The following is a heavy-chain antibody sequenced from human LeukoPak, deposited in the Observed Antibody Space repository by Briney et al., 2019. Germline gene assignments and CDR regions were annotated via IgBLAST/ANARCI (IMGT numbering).Heavy chain of an antibody. V-gene: IGHV3-23*01. CDR1: GFSFSTHA. CDR3: ARRIYDFDC. CDR2: ISSSGGNT. Sequence: GGSLRLSCAASGFSFSTHAMSWVRQAPGKGLEWVSFISSSGGNTYYADSVKGRITISRDNSKNTLYLQMNSLRAEDTAVYYCARRIYDFDCWGQGTLVTVSS. D-gene: IGHD2/OR15-2a*01. J-gene: IGHJ4*02.